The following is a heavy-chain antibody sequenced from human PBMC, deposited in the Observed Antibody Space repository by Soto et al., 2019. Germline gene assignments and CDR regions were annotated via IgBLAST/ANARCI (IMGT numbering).Heavy chain of an antibody. J-gene: IGHJ6*02. V-gene: IGHV3-72*01. CDR3: ARGSRRFQDTYYYYAMDV. CDR2: TRDKANSYTT. Sequence: EVQLVESGGGLVQPGGSLRLSCAASGFTFSDHYMDWVRQAPGKGLEWVGRTRDKANSYTTEYAASVKGRFTVSRDDSKNSLYLQMNSLQSEDTAVYYCARGSRRFQDTYYYYAMDVWGQGTTVTVSS. D-gene: IGHD3-10*01. CDR1: GFTFSDHY.